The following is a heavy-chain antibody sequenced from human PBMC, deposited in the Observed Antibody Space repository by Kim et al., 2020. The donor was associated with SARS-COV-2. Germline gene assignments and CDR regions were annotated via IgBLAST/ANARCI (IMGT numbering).Heavy chain of an antibody. CDR3: ARGKYYGSGSYYPVDY. J-gene: IGHJ4*02. CDR1: GCTFSSYA. CDR2: IIPIFGTA. D-gene: IGHD3-10*01. V-gene: IGHV1-69*13. Sequence: SVKVSCKASGCTFSSYAIRWVRQAPGQGLEWMGGIIPIFGTANYAQKFQGRVTITADESTSTGYMELSSLRSEDTAVYYCARGKYYGSGSYYPVDYWGQGTLVTVSS.